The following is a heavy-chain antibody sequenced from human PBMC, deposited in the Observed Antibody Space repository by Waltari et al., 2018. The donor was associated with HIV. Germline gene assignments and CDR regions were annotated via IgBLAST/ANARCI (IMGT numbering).Heavy chain of an antibody. D-gene: IGHD1-1*01. V-gene: IGHV1-46*01. Sequence: VQLLQSGADVKKPGASVRASCKPSGYTFTRYYMHWVRQAPAQGLEWMGLINPSGGSTTYAQNFQGRVTMTRDTSSSTVYMELSSLTSEDTAVYYCATQQRRAFDIWGLGTMVAVSS. CDR3: ATQQRRAFDI. CDR2: INPSGGST. J-gene: IGHJ3*02. CDR1: GYTFTRYY.